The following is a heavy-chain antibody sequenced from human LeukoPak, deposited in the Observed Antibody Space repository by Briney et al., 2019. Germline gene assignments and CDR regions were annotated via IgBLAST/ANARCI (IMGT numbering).Heavy chain of an antibody. CDR2: INPNSGGT. V-gene: IGHV1-2*02. CDR1: GGTFSNFT. Sequence: ASVKVSCKTSGGTFSNFTIVWVRQAPGQGLEWMGWINPNSGGTNYAQKFQGRVTMTRDTSISTAYMELSRLRSDDTAVYYCATPEYDFWSGSLDYWGQGTLVTVSS. CDR3: ATPEYDFWSGSLDY. J-gene: IGHJ4*02. D-gene: IGHD3-3*01.